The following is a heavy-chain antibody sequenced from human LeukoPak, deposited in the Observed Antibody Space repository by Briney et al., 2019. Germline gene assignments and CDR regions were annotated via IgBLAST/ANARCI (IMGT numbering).Heavy chain of an antibody. J-gene: IGHJ6*02. Sequence: PSETLSLTCTVSGGSISSYYWSWIRQPPGKGLEWIGYIYYSGSTNYNPSLKSRVTISVDTSENQFSLKLSSVTAADTAVYYCAASMVRGVTNSYYYYYYGMDVWGQGTTVTVSS. CDR3: AASMVRGVTNSYYYYYYGMDV. CDR2: IYYSGST. D-gene: IGHD3-10*01. V-gene: IGHV4-59*08. CDR1: GGSISSYY.